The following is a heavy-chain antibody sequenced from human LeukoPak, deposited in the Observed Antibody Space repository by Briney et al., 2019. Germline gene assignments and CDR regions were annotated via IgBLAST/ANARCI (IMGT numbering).Heavy chain of an antibody. D-gene: IGHD3-22*01. CDR2: ISSSSSYI. CDR3: ARSSTRDSSGYYFDY. V-gene: IGHV3-21*01. J-gene: IGHJ4*02. CDR1: GFTFSSYS. Sequence: GGSLRLSCAASGFTFSSYSMNWVRQAPGKGLEWVSSISSSSSYIYYADSVKGRFTISRDNAKNSLYLQMNSLRAEDTAVYYCARSSTRDSSGYYFDYWGQGTLVTVSS.